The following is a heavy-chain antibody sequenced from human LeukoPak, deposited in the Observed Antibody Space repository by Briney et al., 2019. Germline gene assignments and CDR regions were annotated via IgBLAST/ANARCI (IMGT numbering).Heavy chain of an antibody. CDR2: INLDGRST. J-gene: IGHJ5*02. D-gene: IGHD4-17*01. V-gene: IGHV3-74*01. Sequence: GGSLRLSCAASGFTFSNYWMYWVRQAPGKGLVWVSRINLDGRSTNCTDSVKGRFTISRDNANNTLYLQMNSLRAEDTAIYYCVRAIDYGDYEWFDPWGQGTLVSVSS. CDR1: GFTFSNYW. CDR3: VRAIDYGDYEWFDP.